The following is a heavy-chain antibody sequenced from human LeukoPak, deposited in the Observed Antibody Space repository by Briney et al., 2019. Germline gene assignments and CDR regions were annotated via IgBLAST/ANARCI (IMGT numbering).Heavy chain of an antibody. Sequence: SETLSLTCTVSGGSISSSSYYWGWIRQPPGKGLEWIGSIYYSGSTYYNPSLKSRVTISVDTSKNQFSLKLSSVTAADTAVYYCARGTFVTMIVVGREPFDYWGQGTLVTVSS. D-gene: IGHD3-22*01. J-gene: IGHJ4*02. V-gene: IGHV4-39*07. CDR2: IYYSGST. CDR1: GGSISSSSYY. CDR3: ARGTFVTMIVVGREPFDY.